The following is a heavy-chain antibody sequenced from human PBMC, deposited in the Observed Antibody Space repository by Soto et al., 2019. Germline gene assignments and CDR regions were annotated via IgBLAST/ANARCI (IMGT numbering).Heavy chain of an antibody. J-gene: IGHJ4*02. CDR1: GYIFTNYY. D-gene: IGHD6-13*01. Sequence: QVQLVQSGAEVKKPGASVKVSCKASGYIFTNYYIHWVRQAPGQGLEWMAIINPLPTSGSTNYAQKFQGRVTVTRDTSTSTVYLDLSSLRSDATAVYYCSRDLAAAAYWGQGTLVTVSS. CDR2: INPLPTSGST. CDR3: SRDLAAAAY. V-gene: IGHV1-46*01.